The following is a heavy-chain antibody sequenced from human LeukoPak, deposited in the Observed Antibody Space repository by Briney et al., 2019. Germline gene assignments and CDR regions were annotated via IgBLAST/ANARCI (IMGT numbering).Heavy chain of an antibody. J-gene: IGHJ4*02. CDR1: GFTFSYYA. D-gene: IGHD2-2*01. CDR2: ISSNGGST. CDR3: ARGFLAVPAAFDY. Sequence: TGGSLRLSCSASGFTFSYYAMHWVRQTAGKGLEFVSGISSNGGSTYYADSLKGRFTISRDNSNNTLYLQMSSLRAEDTAVYYCARGFLAVPAAFDYWGQGTLVTVSS. V-gene: IGHV3-64D*09.